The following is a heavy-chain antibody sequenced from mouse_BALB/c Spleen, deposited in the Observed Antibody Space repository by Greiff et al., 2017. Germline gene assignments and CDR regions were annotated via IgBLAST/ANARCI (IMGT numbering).Heavy chain of an antibody. D-gene: IGHD2-10*02. Sequence: QVQLKQSGPGLVAPSQSLSITCTVSGFSLTDYGVSWIRQPPGKGLEWLGVIWGGGSTYYNSALKSRLSISKDNSKSQVFLKMNSLQTDDTAMYYCAKHPKYGNYEGFYAMDYWGQGTSVTVSS. CDR3: AKHPKYGNYEGFYAMDY. CDR2: IWGGGST. J-gene: IGHJ4*01. CDR1: GFSLTDYG. V-gene: IGHV2-6-5*01.